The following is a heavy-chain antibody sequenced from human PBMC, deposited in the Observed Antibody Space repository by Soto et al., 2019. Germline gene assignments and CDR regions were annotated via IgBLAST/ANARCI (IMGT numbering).Heavy chain of an antibody. V-gene: IGHV1-2*04. J-gene: IGHJ5*02. CDR1: GYTFTGYY. Sequence: ASVKVSCKASGYTFTGYYMHWVRQAPGQGLEWMGWINPNSGGTNYAQKFQGWVTMTRDTSTSTAYMELRRLRSDDTAVYYCARDGYSSSWVWFDPWGQGTLVTVSS. CDR3: ARDGYSSSWVWFDP. D-gene: IGHD6-13*01. CDR2: INPNSGGT.